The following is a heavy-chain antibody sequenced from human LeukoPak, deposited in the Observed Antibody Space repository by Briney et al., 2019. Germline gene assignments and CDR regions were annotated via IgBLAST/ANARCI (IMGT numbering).Heavy chain of an antibody. Sequence: GGSLRLSCAASEFSFSSYVMSWVRQAPGKGLEWVSAIRGSGDSTYYADSVKGRFTISRDNSENTLYLQMNSLRAEDTAVYYCAKMVTGFPNWFDPWGQGTLVTVSS. CDR1: EFSFSSYV. CDR2: IRGSGDST. CDR3: AKMVTGFPNWFDP. D-gene: IGHD1-1*01. V-gene: IGHV3-23*01. J-gene: IGHJ5*02.